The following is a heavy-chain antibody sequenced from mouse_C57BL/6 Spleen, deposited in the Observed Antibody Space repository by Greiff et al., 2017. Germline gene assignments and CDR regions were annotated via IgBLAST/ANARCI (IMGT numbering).Heavy chain of an antibody. Sequence: VQLQQPGAELVKPGASVKLSCKASGYTFTSYWMHWVKQRPGQGLEWIGMIHPNSGSTNYNEKFKSKATLTVDKSSSTAYMQLSSLTSEDSAVYYCASGMVRRYYAMDYWGQGTSVTVSS. CDR3: ASGMVRRYYAMDY. J-gene: IGHJ4*01. CDR2: IHPNSGST. D-gene: IGHD2-14*01. CDR1: GYTFTSYW. V-gene: IGHV1-64*01.